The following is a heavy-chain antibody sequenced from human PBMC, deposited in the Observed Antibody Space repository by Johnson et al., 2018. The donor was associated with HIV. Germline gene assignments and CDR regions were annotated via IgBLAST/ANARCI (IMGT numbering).Heavy chain of an antibody. D-gene: IGHD6-6*01. CDR3: AREGRGSSSGAFDI. V-gene: IGHV3-20*04. CDR2: INWNGGST. J-gene: IGHJ3*02. CDR1: GFTFDDYG. Sequence: VQLVESGGGVVRPGGSLRLSCVASGFTFDDYGMSWVRQAPGKGLEWVSGINWNGGSTGYADSVKGRFTISRDNAKNSLYLQMGSLRAEDMAVYYCAREGRGSSSGAFDIWGQGTMVTVSS.